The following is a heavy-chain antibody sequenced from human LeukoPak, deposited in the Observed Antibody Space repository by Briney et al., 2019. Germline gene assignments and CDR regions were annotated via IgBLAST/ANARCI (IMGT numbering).Heavy chain of an antibody. J-gene: IGHJ3*02. V-gene: IGHV3-23*01. D-gene: IGHD5-12*01. CDR1: GFTFSSYA. CDR3: ANPVGYGDAFDI. CDR2: TSASGGST. Sequence: GGSLRLSCAASGFTFSSYAMSWVRQAPGKGLEWVSGTSASGGSTYYADSVKGRFTISRDNSKNTLYLQMNSLRAEDTVVYYCANPVGYGDAFDIWGQGTMVTVSS.